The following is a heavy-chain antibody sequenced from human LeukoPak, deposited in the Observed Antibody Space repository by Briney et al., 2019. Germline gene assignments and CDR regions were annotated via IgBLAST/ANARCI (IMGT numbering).Heavy chain of an antibody. CDR1: GFTLSDYY. V-gene: IGHV3-11*06. D-gene: IGHD4-17*01. CDR3: ASSDYGDYILDY. J-gene: IGHJ4*02. Sequence: GGPLRLSCAASGFTLSDYYMSWISQAPGKGLEWDSYISSSSSYTNYADSVKGRFTISRDNAKNSLYLQMNSLRAEDTAVYYCASSDYGDYILDYWGQGTLVTVSS. CDR2: ISSSSSYT.